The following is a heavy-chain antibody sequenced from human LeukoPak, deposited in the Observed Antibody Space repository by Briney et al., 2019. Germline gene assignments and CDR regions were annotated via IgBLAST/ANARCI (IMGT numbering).Heavy chain of an antibody. Sequence: SETLSLTCTVSGGSISSSSYYWSWIRQPAGKGLEWIGRIYTSGSTNYNPSLKSRVTMSVDTSKNQFSLKLSSVTAADTAVYYCARSLSGSFDYWGQGTLVTVSS. J-gene: IGHJ4*02. D-gene: IGHD1-26*01. CDR1: GGSISSSSYY. CDR2: IYTSGST. V-gene: IGHV4-61*02. CDR3: ARSLSGSFDY.